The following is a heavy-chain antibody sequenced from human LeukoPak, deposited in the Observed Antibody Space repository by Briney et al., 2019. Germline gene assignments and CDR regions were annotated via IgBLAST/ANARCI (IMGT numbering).Heavy chain of an antibody. V-gene: IGHV3-30*18. CDR2: ISYDGSKK. CDR1: GFTFSSYG. CDR3: AKELRGLAYCGGDCSLSDY. D-gene: IGHD2-21*02. J-gene: IGHJ4*01. Sequence: GRSLRLSCAASGFTFSSYGMHWVRQAPGKGLGCVAVISYDGSKKYYADSVKGRFTISRDNSKKTLYLQMNSLRAEDTAVYYCAKELRGLAYCGGDCSLSDYWGHGTLVTVSS.